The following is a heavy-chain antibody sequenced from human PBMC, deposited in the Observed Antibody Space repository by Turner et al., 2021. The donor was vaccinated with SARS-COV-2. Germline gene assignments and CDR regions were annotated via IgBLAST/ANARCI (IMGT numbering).Heavy chain of an antibody. Sequence: QLQLQESGPGLVKPSETLSLTCTVSGGSISSSSYYWGWIRQPPGKGLEWIGSIYYSGSTYYNPSLKSRVTISVDTSKNQFSLKLNSVTAADTAVYYCASPGGNSGWFFAYDIWGQGTMVTVS. CDR2: IYYSGST. V-gene: IGHV4-39*01. CDR3: ASPGGNSGWFFAYDI. CDR1: GGSISSSSYY. D-gene: IGHD6-19*01. J-gene: IGHJ3*02.